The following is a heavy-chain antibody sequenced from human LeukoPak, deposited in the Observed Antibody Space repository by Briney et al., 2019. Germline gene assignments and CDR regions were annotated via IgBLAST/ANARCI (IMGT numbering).Heavy chain of an antibody. CDR1: GFTFSSYA. CDR2: ISSSSSTI. D-gene: IGHD3-3*01. J-gene: IGHJ4*02. V-gene: IGHV3-48*01. Sequence: GGSLRLSCAASGFTFSSYAMSWVRQAPGKGLEWVSYISSSSSTIYYADSVKGRFTISRDNAKNSLYLQMNSLRAEDTAVYYCARGLWSGTDLWGQGTLVTVSP. CDR3: ARGLWSGTDL.